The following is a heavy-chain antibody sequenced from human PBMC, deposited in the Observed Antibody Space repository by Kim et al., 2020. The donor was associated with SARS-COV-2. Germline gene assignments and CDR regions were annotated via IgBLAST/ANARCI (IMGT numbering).Heavy chain of an antibody. Sequence: SAASVKGRFTISRDDSNNSVYLQMNSLKTEDTAVYYCARAGVGATKWFDPWGQGTLVSVSS. CDR3: ARAGVGATKWFDP. V-gene: IGHV3-72*01. J-gene: IGHJ5*02. D-gene: IGHD1-26*01.